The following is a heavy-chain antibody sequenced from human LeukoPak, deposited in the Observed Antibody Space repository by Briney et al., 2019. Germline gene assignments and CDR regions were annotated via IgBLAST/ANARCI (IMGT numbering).Heavy chain of an antibody. Sequence: SETLSLTCTDSDASISSGAYYWNWIRQLPGKGLEWIGYVSNSGSTYNNPSLKSRVTISVDTSENQFSLKLSSVTVADTAVYYCARSRFDTLYATYYFDYWGQGTLVTVSS. V-gene: IGHV4-31*03. CDR3: ARSRFDTLYATYYFDY. CDR2: VSNSGST. D-gene: IGHD2/OR15-2a*01. J-gene: IGHJ4*02. CDR1: DASISSGAYY.